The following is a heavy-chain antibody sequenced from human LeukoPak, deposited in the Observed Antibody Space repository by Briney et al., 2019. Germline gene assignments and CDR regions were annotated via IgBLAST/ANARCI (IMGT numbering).Heavy chain of an antibody. D-gene: IGHD2-2*01. CDR2: ISGSGGST. Sequence: GGSLRLSCAASGFTFSSYAMSWVRQAPGKGLEWVSAISGSGGSTYYADSVKGRFTISRDNSKNTLYLQMYSLRAEDTAVYYCARDIVVVPAALGWFDPWGQGTLVTVSS. CDR3: ARDIVVVPAALGWFDP. CDR1: GFTFSSYA. J-gene: IGHJ5*02. V-gene: IGHV3-23*01.